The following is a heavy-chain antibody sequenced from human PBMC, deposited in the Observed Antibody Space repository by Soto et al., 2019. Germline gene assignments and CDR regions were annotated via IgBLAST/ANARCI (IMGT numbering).Heavy chain of an antibody. J-gene: IGHJ4*02. CDR2: VYWDDDK. V-gene: IGHV2-5*02. D-gene: IGHD3-16*01. CDR3: AHCRGGVASF. CDR1: GFSLNTRDVG. Sequence: VSGPTLVNPTQTLTLTCTFSGFSLNTRDVGVGWIRQPPGKALEWLGVVYWDDDKTYSPSLKSRLTITKDTPKNQVVLRMTKMDPVDTATYYCAHCRGGVASFWGQGTLVTVSS.